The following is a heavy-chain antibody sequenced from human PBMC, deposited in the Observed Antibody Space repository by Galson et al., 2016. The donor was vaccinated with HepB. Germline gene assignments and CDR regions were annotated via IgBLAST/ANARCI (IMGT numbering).Heavy chain of an antibody. CDR1: GFTLSAYW. CDR3: VRGGGTLDF. D-gene: IGHD2-15*01. Sequence: SLRLSCAASGFTLSAYWMGWVRQAPGKGLEWVANISPDGSRKYYVDSMKGRFTISRDNAKKSLSLLMNGLRVDDTAVYYCVRGGGTLDFWGQGTLVTVSS. CDR2: ISPDGSRK. V-gene: IGHV3-7*03. J-gene: IGHJ4*02.